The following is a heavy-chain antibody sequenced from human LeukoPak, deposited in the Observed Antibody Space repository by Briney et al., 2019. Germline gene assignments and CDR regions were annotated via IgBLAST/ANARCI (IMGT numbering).Heavy chain of an antibody. J-gene: IGHJ4*02. CDR2: ISGSAERT. V-gene: IGHV3-23*01. Sequence: GGSLRLSCVTSGFMFSAYAMSWVRQAPGKGLEWGSIISGSAERTYWADSVKGRFTVSRANSKNTLYMQMKSLRVEDTAVYSCVSQSYSGSDNHYLHYWGQGTLVAVSS. CDR3: VSQSYSGSDNHYLHY. D-gene: IGHD1-26*01. CDR1: GFMFSAYA.